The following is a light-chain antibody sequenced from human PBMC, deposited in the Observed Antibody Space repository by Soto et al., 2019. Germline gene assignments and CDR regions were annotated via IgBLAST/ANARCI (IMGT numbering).Light chain of an antibody. Sequence: DIQMPQSPPSLSASVGDRVTSTCRSSQGIRNFVACYQQKPGKAPKLLIYAASTLQSGVPSRFSGSGSGTDFTLTINSMQPEDVATYSGQKSSSVPVFGPGTKVEIK. CDR1: QGIRNF. J-gene: IGKJ3*01. V-gene: IGKV1-27*01. CDR3: QKSSSVPV. CDR2: AAS.